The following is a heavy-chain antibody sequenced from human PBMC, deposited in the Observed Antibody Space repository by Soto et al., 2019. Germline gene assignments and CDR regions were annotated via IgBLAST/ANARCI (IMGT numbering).Heavy chain of an antibody. V-gene: IGHV4-59*08. J-gene: IGHJ4*01. CDR1: GSPISSYY. D-gene: IGHD3-22*01. CDR3: ARLGDYYQAFDY. Sequence: QVQLQESGPGLVKPSETLSLTCTVSGSPISSYYWSWFRQPPGQGLEWVGYIYYTGTTTYNPSLKSRVTVSLDTFKRQFSLKLRSVTAADTALYYCARLGDYYQAFDYWGQGALVTVSS. CDR2: IYYTGTT.